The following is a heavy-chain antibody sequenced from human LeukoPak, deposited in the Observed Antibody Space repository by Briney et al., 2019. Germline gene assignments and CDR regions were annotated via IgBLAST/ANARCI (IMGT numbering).Heavy chain of an antibody. CDR1: GASISAYY. J-gene: IGHJ4*02. CDR3: ARFRSGYPYYLDN. Sequence: PSETLSLTCAVSGASISAYYWTWIRQPPGGGLEWIGHLFTPGSTDYNPSLTSRVTISVDSSKNQFSLTLRSVTAADTAVYFCARFRSGYPYYLDNWGQGTLVIVSS. CDR2: LFTPGST. V-gene: IGHV4-4*09. D-gene: IGHD5-12*01.